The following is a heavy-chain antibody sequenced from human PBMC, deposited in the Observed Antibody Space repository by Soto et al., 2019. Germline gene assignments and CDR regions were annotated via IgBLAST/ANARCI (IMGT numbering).Heavy chain of an antibody. Sequence: QVQLQESGPGLVRPSQTLSLTCTVSGGSVTSGGYYWSWIRHCPGKGLEWIGYIYSSGDTNYNPSLNSRVAMSVDTSKNQFSLQLTSVTVEDTAIYYYTRDWGTPVTHGYDSWGQGILVTVSS. CDR3: TRDWGTPVTHGYDS. J-gene: IGHJ5*01. D-gene: IGHD7-27*01. CDR2: IYSSGDT. V-gene: IGHV4-31*03. CDR1: GGSVTSGGYY.